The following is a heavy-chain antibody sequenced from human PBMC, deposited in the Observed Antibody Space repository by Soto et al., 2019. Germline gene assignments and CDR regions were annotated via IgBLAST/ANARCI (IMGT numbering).Heavy chain of an antibody. CDR2: INHSGST. J-gene: IGHJ5*02. V-gene: IGHV4-34*01. CDR3: ARRYFDWSLSGRSWFDP. CDR1: GGCFSGYY. Sequence: PTETLYLTRAVXGGCFSGYYWRWIRQPPGKGMEWIGEINHSGSTNYNPSLKSRVTISVDTSKNQFSLKLSSVTAADTAVYYCARRYFDWSLSGRSWFDPWGQGTLVTVS. D-gene: IGHD3-9*01.